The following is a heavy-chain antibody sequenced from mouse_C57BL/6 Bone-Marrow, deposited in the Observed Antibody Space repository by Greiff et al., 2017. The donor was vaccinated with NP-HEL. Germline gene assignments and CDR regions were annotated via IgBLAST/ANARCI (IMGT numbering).Heavy chain of an antibody. Sequence: VQLKESGAELARPGASVKLSCKASGYTFTSYWMQWVKQRPGQGLEWIGEIDPSDSYTNYNQKFKGKATLTVDTSSSTAYMQLSSLTSEDSAVYYCASLTGTGYWGQGTTLTVSS. D-gene: IGHD4-1*01. J-gene: IGHJ2*01. V-gene: IGHV1-50*01. CDR3: ASLTGTGY. CDR2: IDPSDSYT. CDR1: GYTFTSYW.